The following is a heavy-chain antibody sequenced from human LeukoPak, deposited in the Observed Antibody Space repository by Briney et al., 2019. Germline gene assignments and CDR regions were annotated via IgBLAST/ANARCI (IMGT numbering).Heavy chain of an antibody. J-gene: IGHJ4*02. CDR3: ARSGAIGYD. CDR1: GFTFSSYA. CDR2: ISGNGGST. D-gene: IGHD3-10*01. Sequence: GGSLRLSCAASGFTFSSYAMSWVRQAPGKGLEWVSAISGNGGSTYYADSVKGRFTISRDNSKNTLYLQMNSLRADGTAVYYFARSGAIGYDWGQGNLVTVSS. V-gene: IGHV3-23*01.